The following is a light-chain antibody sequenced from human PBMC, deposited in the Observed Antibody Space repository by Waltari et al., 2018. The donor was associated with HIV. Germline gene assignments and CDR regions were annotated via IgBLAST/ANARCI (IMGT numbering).Light chain of an antibody. V-gene: IGLV1-47*01. CDR1: SSNIGGNY. CDR3: AAWDDSLSGVL. J-gene: IGLJ3*02. CDR2: RNN. Sequence: QSVLTQPPSASGAPGQRVTLSCSGSSSNIGGNYFYWYQHLPGSAPKLLISRNNNRPSGVPDRFSGSKSGTSASLAISGLRSEDEADYYCAAWDDSLSGVLFGGGTKLTVL.